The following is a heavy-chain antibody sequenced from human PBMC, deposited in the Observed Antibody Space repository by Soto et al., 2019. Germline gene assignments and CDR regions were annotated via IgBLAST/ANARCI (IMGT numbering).Heavy chain of an antibody. V-gene: IGHV4-34*01. D-gene: IGHD3-10*01. Sequence: PSETLSLTCAVYGGSFSGYYWSWIRQPPGKGLEWIGEINHSGSTNYNPSLKSRVTISVDTSKNQFSLKLSSVTAADTAVYYCARGRQVRGAFDYWGQGTLVTVSS. CDR1: GGSFSGYY. CDR3: ARGRQVRGAFDY. J-gene: IGHJ4*02. CDR2: INHSGST.